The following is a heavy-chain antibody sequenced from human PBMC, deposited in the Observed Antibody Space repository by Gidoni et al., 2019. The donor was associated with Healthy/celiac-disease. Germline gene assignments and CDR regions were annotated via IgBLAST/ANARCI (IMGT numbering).Heavy chain of an antibody. V-gene: IGHV3-30*04. CDR3: AREAPRGQPHEY. CDR2: ISYDGSNK. J-gene: IGHJ4*02. D-gene: IGHD3-10*01. Sequence: QVQLVESGGGVVQPGRSLRLSCAASGFTFSSYAMHWVRQAPGKGLEGVAVISYDGSNKYYADSVKGRFTISRDNSKNTLYLQMNSLRAEDTAVYYCAREAPRGQPHEYWGQGTLVTVSS. CDR1: GFTFSSYA.